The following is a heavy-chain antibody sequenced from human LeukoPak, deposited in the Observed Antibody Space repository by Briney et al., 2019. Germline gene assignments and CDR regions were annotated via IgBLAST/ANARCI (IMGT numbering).Heavy chain of an antibody. Sequence: GGSLRLSCAASGFTFSSYGMHWVRQAPGKGLEWVAVISYDGSNKYYADSVKGRFTISRDNSKNTLYLQMNSLRAEDTAVYYCAREVWGPEYWGQGTLVTVSS. V-gene: IGHV3-30*03. CDR1: GFTFSSYG. CDR3: AREVWGPEY. CDR2: ISYDGSNK. J-gene: IGHJ4*02. D-gene: IGHD1-14*01.